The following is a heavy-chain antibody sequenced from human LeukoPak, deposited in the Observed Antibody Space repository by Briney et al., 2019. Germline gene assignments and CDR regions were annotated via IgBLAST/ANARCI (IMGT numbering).Heavy chain of an antibody. CDR2: INHSGST. CDR3: ARPYSSSWYDY. V-gene: IGHV4-34*01. D-gene: IGHD6-13*01. J-gene: IGHJ4*02. CDR1: GVSFSGYY. Sequence: PSETLSLTCAVYGVSFSGYYWSWIRQPPGKGLEWIGEINHSGSTNYNPSLKSRVTISVDTSKNQFSLKLSSVTAADTAVYYCARPYSSSWYDYWGQGTLVTVSS.